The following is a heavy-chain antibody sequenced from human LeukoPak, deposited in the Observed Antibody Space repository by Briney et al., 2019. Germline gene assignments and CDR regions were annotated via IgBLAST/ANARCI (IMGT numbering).Heavy chain of an antibody. CDR2: IKQDGGEK. V-gene: IGHV3-7*03. J-gene: IGHJ6*02. Sequence: GGSLRLSCAASGFTFSSHWISWVRQAPGKGLEWVANIKQDGGEKYYVDSVRGRFTISKDDARNSVNLQMNSLRVEDTAVYYCARSLGRFYYGMDVWGQGTTVTVSS. D-gene: IGHD1-26*01. CDR1: GFTFSSHW. CDR3: ARSLGRFYYGMDV.